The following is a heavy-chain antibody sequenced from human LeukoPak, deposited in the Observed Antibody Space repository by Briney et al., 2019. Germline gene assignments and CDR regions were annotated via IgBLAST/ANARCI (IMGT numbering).Heavy chain of an antibody. J-gene: IGHJ4*02. CDR3: ARRGIAAAGYDY. CDR1: GGSISSYY. CDR2: IYYSGTT. V-gene: IGHV4-59*08. D-gene: IGHD6-13*01. Sequence: SETLSLICTVSGGSISSYYWSWIRQPPGKGLEWIGYIYYSGTTNYNPSLKSRVTILVDTSKNQFSLNLSSVTAADTAVYYCARRGIAAAGYDYWGQGTLVTVSS.